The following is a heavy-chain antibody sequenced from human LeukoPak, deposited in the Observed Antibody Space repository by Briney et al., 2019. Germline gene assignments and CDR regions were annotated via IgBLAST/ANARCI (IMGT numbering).Heavy chain of an antibody. J-gene: IGHJ3*02. V-gene: IGHV4-39*02. Sequence: SETLSLTCTVSGGSISSSSYYWGWIRQPPGKGLEWIGSIYYSGSTYYNPSLKSRVTISVDTSKNQFSLKLSSVTAADTAVYYCAREYGSGSYYTIPLYAFDIWGQGTMVTVSS. CDR1: GGSISSSSYY. CDR2: IYYSGST. D-gene: IGHD3-10*01. CDR3: AREYGSGSYYTIPLYAFDI.